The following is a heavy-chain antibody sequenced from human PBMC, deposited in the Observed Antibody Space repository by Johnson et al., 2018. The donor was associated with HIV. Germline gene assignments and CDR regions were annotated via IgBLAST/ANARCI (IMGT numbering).Heavy chain of an antibody. V-gene: IGHV3-13*01. CDR2: IGTAGET. Sequence: VQLVESGGGLVQPGGSLRLSCAASGFTFRSYDMHWVRQVTGKGLEWVSAIGTAGETNYPGSVKGRFTISRENAKNSLYLQMNSLRAGDTAVYYCARGWGIVGAKSAFDIWGRGTMVTVSS. D-gene: IGHD1-26*01. CDR1: GFTFRSYD. J-gene: IGHJ3*02. CDR3: ARGWGIVGAKSAFDI.